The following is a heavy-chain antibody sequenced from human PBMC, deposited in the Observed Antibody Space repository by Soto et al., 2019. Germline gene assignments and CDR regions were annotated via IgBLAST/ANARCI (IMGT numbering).Heavy chain of an antibody. Sequence: LRLSCAASGFTFSSYGTHWVRQAPGPGLEWVAVISYDGSNKYYADSVKGRFTISRDNSKNTLYLQMNSLREEDTAVYYCAKVPLPGYCSGGSCYSFDYWGQGTLVTVS. J-gene: IGHJ4*02. CDR1: GFTFSSYG. D-gene: IGHD2-15*01. V-gene: IGHV3-30*18. CDR2: ISYDGSNK. CDR3: AKVPLPGYCSGGSCYSFDY.